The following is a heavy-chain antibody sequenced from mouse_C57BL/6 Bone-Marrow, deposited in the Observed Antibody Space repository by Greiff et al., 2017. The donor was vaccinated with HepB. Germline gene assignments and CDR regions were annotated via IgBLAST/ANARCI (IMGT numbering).Heavy chain of an antibody. CDR2: IDPSDSYT. V-gene: IGHV1-69*01. Sequence: QVQLQQPGAELVMPGATVKLSCKASGYTFTSYWMHWVKQRPGQGLEWIGEIDPSDSYTNYNQKFKGKSTLTVDKSSSTAYMQLSSLTSEDSAVYYCARWGDYWGQGTSVTVSS. CDR3: ARWGDY. CDR1: GYTFTSYW. J-gene: IGHJ4*01.